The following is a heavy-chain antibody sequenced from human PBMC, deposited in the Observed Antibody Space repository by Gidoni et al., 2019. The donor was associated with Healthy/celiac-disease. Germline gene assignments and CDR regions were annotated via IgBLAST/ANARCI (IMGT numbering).Heavy chain of an antibody. D-gene: IGHD2-15*01. CDR3: ARGYAAEGFDY. Sequence: EVQLLEPGGGLVQLGGPLRLYCAASGSTFRSYSMNWVRQAPGKGLEWVSYISSSSSTIYYADSVKGRFTISRDNAKNSLYLQMNSLRAEDTAVYYCARGYAAEGFDYWGQGTLVTVSS. V-gene: IGHV3-48*01. J-gene: IGHJ4*02. CDR2: ISSSSSTI. CDR1: GSTFRSYS.